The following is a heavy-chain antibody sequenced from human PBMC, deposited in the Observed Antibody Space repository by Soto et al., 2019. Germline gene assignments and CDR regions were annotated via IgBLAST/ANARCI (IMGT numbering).Heavy chain of an antibody. CDR1: RFTFSSYA. D-gene: IGHD6-19*01. CDR3: ATPSSGWSPLQH. J-gene: IGHJ1*01. CDR2: ISASGFDT. V-gene: IGHV3-23*01. Sequence: GGSLRLSCAASRFTFSSYAMSWVRQAPGKGLEWVSAISASGFDTYYTDSVKGRCTISRDNSKNTLCLQMNRLRAEDTALYYCATPSSGWSPLQHWGKGNLVTVSS.